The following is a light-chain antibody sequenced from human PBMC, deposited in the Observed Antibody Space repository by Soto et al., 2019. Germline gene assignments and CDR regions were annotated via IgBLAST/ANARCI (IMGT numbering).Light chain of an antibody. CDR1: QSVSSSY. Sequence: EIVLTQSPGTLSFSPGERSTLSCRSSQSVSSSYLAWYQQKPGQAPRLLIYGASTRATGIPVRFSGSGSGTEFTLTITSLQSEDFAIYYCQEYNNWRPITFGGGTKVDIK. CDR3: QEYNNWRPIT. V-gene: IGKV3-15*01. J-gene: IGKJ4*01. CDR2: GAS.